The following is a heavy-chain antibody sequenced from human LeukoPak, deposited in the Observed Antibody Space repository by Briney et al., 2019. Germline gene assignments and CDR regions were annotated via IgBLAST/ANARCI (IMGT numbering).Heavy chain of an antibody. CDR2: IYPGDSDT. CDR1: GYTFTRYW. D-gene: IGHD6-19*01. CDR3: ARHRAYGSGLEWDDP. J-gene: IGHJ5*02. Sequence: GESLKISCQGSGYTFTRYWIGWVRQMPGKGLEWMGIIYPGDSDTRYSPSFQGQVTISADKSISTAYLQWNSLKASDTAMYYCARHRAYGSGLEWDDPWGQGTLVTVSS. V-gene: IGHV5-51*01.